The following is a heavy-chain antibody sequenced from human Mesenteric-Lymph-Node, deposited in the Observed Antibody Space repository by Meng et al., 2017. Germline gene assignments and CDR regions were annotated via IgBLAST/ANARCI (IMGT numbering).Heavy chain of an antibody. J-gene: IGHJ3*02. V-gene: IGHV3-23*01. CDR1: GFTFSSYA. CDR3: AKDQRAVLLWFGEGTFDAFDI. CDR2: ISGSGGST. D-gene: IGHD3-10*01. Sequence: GESLKISCAASGFTFSSYAMSWVRQAPGKGLEWVSAISGSGGSTYYADSVKGRFTISRDNSKNTLYLQMNSLRAEDTAVYYCAKDQRAVLLWFGEGTFDAFDIWGQGTMVTVSS.